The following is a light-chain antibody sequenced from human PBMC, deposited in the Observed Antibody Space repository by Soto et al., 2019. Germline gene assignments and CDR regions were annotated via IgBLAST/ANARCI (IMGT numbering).Light chain of an antibody. CDR1: SSDVGSPNL. CDR3: CSYAESSTPFV. J-gene: IGLJ1*01. Sequence: QSALTQPASVSGSPGQSLTISCTGTSSDVGSPNLVSWYQHLPGKAPQLIIYGDRQQPSGVSDRFSGSKSGNRASLTISGLQAEDEADYYCCSYAESSTPFVFGTGTKLTVL. CDR2: GDR. V-gene: IGLV2-23*01.